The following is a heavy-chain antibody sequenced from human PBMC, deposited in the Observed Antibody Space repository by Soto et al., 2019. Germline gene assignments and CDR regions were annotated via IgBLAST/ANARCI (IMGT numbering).Heavy chain of an antibody. CDR3: VKTYDFWSGYYNYYYYGMDV. CDR2: INSNGGST. Sequence: GGSLRLSCSASGFTFSTYAVHWVRQAPGKGLEYVSAINSNGGSTYYADSVKGRFTISRDNSKNTLYLQMSSLRAEDTAVYYRVKTYDFWSGYYNYYYYGMDVWGQGTTVTVSS. J-gene: IGHJ6*02. V-gene: IGHV3-64D*06. CDR1: GFTFSTYA. D-gene: IGHD3-3*01.